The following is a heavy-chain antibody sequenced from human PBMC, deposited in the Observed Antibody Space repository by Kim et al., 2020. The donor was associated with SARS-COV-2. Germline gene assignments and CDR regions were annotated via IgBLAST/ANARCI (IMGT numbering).Heavy chain of an antibody. CDR2: IDPSASYT. CDR1: GYSFTSYW. CDR3: ASPLLSVAGTGYYGMDV. J-gene: IGHJ6*02. Sequence: GESLKISCKGSGYSFTSYWISWVRQMPGKGLEWMGRIDPSASYTNYRPSFQGHVTISADKSISTAYLQWSSLKASDTAMYYCASPLLSVAGTGYYGMDVWGQGTTVTVSS. V-gene: IGHV5-10-1*01. D-gene: IGHD6-19*01.